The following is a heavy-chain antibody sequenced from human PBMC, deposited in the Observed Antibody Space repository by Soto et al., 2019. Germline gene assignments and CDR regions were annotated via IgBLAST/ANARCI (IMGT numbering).Heavy chain of an antibody. CDR2: IYSSGSA. CDR1: GGSITNSY. D-gene: IGHD3-16*01. Sequence: LSLTCTVSGGSITNSYCSWIRQPAGKGLEWIGHIYSSGSAYYNPSLKSRVTLSADMSKSQFSLRLSSVTAADTAVCYCVRGRHMCELDVGGYYYYCMDDGGQGATVNVSS. V-gene: IGHV4-4*07. J-gene: IGHJ6*02. CDR3: VRGRHMCELDVGGYYYYCMDD.